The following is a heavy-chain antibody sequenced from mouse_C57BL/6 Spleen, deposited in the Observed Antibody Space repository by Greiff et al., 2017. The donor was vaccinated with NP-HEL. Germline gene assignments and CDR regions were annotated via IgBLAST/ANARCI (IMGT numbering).Heavy chain of an antibody. D-gene: IGHD2-3*01. Sequence: VQLQQSGPGLVQPSQSLSITCTVSGFSLTSYGVHWVRQSPGKGLEWLGVIWRGGSTDYNAAFMSRLSITKDNSKSQVFFKMNSLQADDTAIYYCAKNNDDGYYDYYAMDYWGQGTSVTVSS. CDR1: GFSLTSYG. J-gene: IGHJ4*01. CDR3: AKNNDDGYYDYYAMDY. CDR2: IWRGGST. V-gene: IGHV2-5*01.